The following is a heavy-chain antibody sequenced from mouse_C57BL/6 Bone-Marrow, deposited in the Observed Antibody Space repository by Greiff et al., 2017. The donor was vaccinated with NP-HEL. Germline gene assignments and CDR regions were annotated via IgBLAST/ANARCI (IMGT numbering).Heavy chain of an antibody. D-gene: IGHD1-1*01. J-gene: IGHJ1*03. Sequence: QVQLQQSGAELMKPGASVKLSCKATGYTFTGYWIEWVKQRPGHGLEWIGEILPGSGSTNYNEKFKGKATFTADTSSNTAYMQLSSLTTEDSAIYYCARPPFYYYGSGWYFDVGGTGTTVTVTS. CDR2: ILPGSGST. V-gene: IGHV1-9*01. CDR1: GYTFTGYW. CDR3: ARPPFYYYGSGWYFDV.